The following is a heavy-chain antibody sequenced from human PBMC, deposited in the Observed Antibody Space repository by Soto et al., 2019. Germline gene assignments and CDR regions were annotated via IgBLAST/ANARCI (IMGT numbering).Heavy chain of an antibody. Sequence: GGSLRLSCAASGFTFSSYSMNWVRQAPGKGLEWVSSISSSSSYIYYADSVKGRFTISRDNAKNSLYLQMNSLRAEDTAVYYCARSQNAMSLNVRVATRRQGDYWGQGTLVTVSS. CDR2: ISSSSSYI. J-gene: IGHJ4*02. D-gene: IGHD5-12*01. CDR3: ARSQNAMSLNVRVATRRQGDY. V-gene: IGHV3-21*01. CDR1: GFTFSSYS.